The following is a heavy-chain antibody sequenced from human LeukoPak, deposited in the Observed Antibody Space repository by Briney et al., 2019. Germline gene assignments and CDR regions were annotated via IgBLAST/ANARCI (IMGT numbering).Heavy chain of an antibody. CDR2: ISGSGGST. Sequence: GGSLRLSCAASGFTFSSYAMSWVRQAPGKGLEWVSAISGSGGSTYYADSVKGRFTISRDNSKNTLYLQMNSLRAEDTAVYYCAKASNYYDSSGLSDYWGQGTLVTVSS. CDR3: AKASNYYDSSGLSDY. V-gene: IGHV3-23*01. D-gene: IGHD3-22*01. CDR1: GFTFSSYA. J-gene: IGHJ4*02.